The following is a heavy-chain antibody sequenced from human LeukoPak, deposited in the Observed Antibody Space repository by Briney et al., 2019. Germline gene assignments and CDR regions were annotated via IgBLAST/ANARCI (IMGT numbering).Heavy chain of an antibody. V-gene: IGHV1-69*13. D-gene: IGHD6-25*01. CDR1: GGTFSSYA. J-gene: IGHJ3*02. CDR3: ARSLLGSSGPLAFDI. CDR2: IIPIFGTA. Sequence: SVKDSCKASGGTFSSYAISWVRQAPGQGLEWMGGIIPIFGTANHAQKFQGRVTITADESTSTAYMELSSLRSEDTAVYYCARSLLGSSGPLAFDIWGQGTMVTVSS.